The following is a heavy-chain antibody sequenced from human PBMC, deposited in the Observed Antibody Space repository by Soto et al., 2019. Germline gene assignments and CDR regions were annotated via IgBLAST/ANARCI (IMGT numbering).Heavy chain of an antibody. CDR1: GFTFRGYG. CDR2: ISYDGRNK. J-gene: IGHJ4*02. CDR3: AKIGQINDCGGDCYVIDY. Sequence: QMQLVESGGGVVQPGRSLRLSCAASGFTFRGYGMHWVRQAPGKGLEWVAVISYDGRNKYYADSVRGRFTISRDNSKNTLYLQMNSLRAEDTAVYYCAKIGQINDCGGDCYVIDYWGQGTLVTVSS. V-gene: IGHV3-30*18. D-gene: IGHD2-21*02.